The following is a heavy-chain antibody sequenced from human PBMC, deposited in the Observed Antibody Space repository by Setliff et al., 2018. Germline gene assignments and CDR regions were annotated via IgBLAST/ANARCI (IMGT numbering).Heavy chain of an antibody. J-gene: IGHJ4*02. CDR3: ARESTAKNFWGEYSDY. CDR1: GYTFTTYY. Sequence: ASVKVSCKASGYTFTTYYMHWVRQAPGQGLEWMGVVNPSDGSTTYAQKFQGRVKMTRDTSTNTVYMQLSSLRSEGMAVYYCARESTAKNFWGEYSDYWGQGTLVTVSS. CDR2: VNPSDGST. V-gene: IGHV1-46*01. D-gene: IGHD3-3*01.